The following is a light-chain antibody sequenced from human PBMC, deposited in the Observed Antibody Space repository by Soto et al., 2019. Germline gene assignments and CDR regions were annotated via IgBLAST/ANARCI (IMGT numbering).Light chain of an antibody. CDR2: TAS. J-gene: IGKJ1*01. CDR1: QAIGDR. V-gene: IGKV1-12*01. CDR3: QQDDTFPRT. Sequence: DIQMAQSPSALSAVVGDRVTITCRASQAIGDRLAWYQQKPGKAPRFLIQTASNLQTGVPSRFSGSGSGTDFTLSISSLQPEDIATYYCQQDDTFPRTFGQGTKVDIK.